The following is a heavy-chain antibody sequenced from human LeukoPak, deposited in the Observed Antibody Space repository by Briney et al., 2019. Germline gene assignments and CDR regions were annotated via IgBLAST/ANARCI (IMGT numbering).Heavy chain of an antibody. V-gene: IGHV3-48*03. D-gene: IGHD5-18*01. CDR1: GFTFSNYE. Sequence: GGSLRLSCAASGFTFSNYELNWVRQAPGKGLEWLSYISSGGRNIYYADSVNGRFTISRDNAKNSLYLQMNSLRAEDTAVYYCARDLVQLWSKDYWGQGTLVTVSS. J-gene: IGHJ4*02. CDR3: ARDLVQLWSKDY. CDR2: ISSGGRNI.